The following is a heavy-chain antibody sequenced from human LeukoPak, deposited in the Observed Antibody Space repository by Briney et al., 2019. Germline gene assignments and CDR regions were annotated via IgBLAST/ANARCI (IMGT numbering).Heavy chain of an antibody. CDR2: INAGYGDT. CDR3: ARRATLGEDFDY. J-gene: IGHJ4*02. V-gene: IGHV1-3*01. D-gene: IGHD2-15*01. Sequence: RASVKVSCKTSGYTFTSYTMHWVRQAPGQRLEWMGWINAGYGDTKYSQKFQGRVTFIRDTSASTAYVELSSLRSEDTAVYYCARRATLGEDFDYWGQGTLVTVSS. CDR1: GYTFTSYT.